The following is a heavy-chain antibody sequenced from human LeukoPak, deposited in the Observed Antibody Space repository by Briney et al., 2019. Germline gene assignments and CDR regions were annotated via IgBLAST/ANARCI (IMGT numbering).Heavy chain of an antibody. CDR3: AKSLFTSATGTGRAFHI. V-gene: IGHV3-23*01. CDR2: ISASGDVT. J-gene: IGHJ3*02. CDR1: GLTFSSYA. Sequence: GGSLRLSCAASGLTFSSYAMSWVRQAPGKGLEWVSAISASGDVTFHADSVRGRFTISRDNSKSTLFLQMNDLRVEDTAKFYCAKSLFTSATGTGRAFHIWGQGTMVSVSS. D-gene: IGHD1-1*01.